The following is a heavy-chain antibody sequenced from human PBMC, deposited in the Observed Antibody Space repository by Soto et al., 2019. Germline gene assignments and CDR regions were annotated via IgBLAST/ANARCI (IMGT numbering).Heavy chain of an antibody. V-gene: IGHV3-30-3*01. CDR2: ISHDGRIE. D-gene: IGHD3-3*01. J-gene: IGHJ5*02. CDR3: ARDGLPDDFRSGGYGFDP. Sequence: QVHLVESGGGVVQPGRSLRLSCAASGFTFSTFALHWVRQAPGEGLEWVALISHDGRIEKYADSVKGRFTISRDNSKNTLYMQMDRLRREDTGVYSCARDGLPDDFRSGGYGFDPWGQGTQVTVSS. CDR1: GFTFSTFA.